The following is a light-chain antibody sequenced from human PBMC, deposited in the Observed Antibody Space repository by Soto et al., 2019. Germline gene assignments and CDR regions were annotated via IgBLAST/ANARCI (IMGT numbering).Light chain of an antibody. J-gene: IGKJ1*01. CDR3: QQYGSSSWT. CDR1: QSVSSNY. CDR2: GAS. V-gene: IGKV3-20*01. Sequence: EIVLTQSPGTLSLSPGERGTFSCRSSQSVSSNYLAWYQQKPGQSPRLLISGASTRATGIPDRFSGSGSGTDFTLTISRLEPEDFAVYYCQQYGSSSWTFGQGTKVDIK.